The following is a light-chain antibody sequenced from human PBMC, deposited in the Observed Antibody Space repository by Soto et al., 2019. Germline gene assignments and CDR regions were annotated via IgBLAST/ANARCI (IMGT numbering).Light chain of an antibody. CDR2: LGS. CDR3: MQALQTPLT. Sequence: DIVMTQSPLSLPVTPGEPASISCRSSQSLLHSNGYNYLDWYLQKPGQSPQLLIYLGSNRASGVPXRFSGSGSGTDXTXXXSRVEAEDVGVYYCMQALQTPLTFGGGTKVEIK. J-gene: IGKJ4*01. CDR1: QSLLHSNGYNY. V-gene: IGKV2-28*01.